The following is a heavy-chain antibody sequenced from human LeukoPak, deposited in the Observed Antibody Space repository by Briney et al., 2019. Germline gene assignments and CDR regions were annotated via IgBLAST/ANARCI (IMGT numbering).Heavy chain of an antibody. CDR2: ISSGSSYM. CDR1: GFTFSGYS. J-gene: IGHJ4*02. D-gene: IGHD1-1*01. CDR3: ARGTGRFDY. V-gene: IGHV3-21*01. Sequence: PGGSLRLSCAASGFTFSGYSMNWVRQAPGKGLEWVSSISSGSSYMYYPDSVKGRFTISRDNPKNSLYLQMNSLRAEDTAVYYCARGTGRFDYWGQGTLVTVSS.